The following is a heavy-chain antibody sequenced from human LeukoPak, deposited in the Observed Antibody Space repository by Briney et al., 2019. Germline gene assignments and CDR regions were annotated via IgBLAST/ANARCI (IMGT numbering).Heavy chain of an antibody. CDR3: GVAGSGY. D-gene: IGHD6-19*01. V-gene: IGHV3-9*01. CDR1: GFTFDDYA. Sequence: GGSLRLSCAASGFTFDDYAMHWVRQAPGKGLEWVSGISWNSGRLSYADSVKGRFTISRDNAKNSLYLQMNSLRAEDTALNYCGVAGSGYWGPGTLVTVSS. CDR2: ISWNSGRL. J-gene: IGHJ4*02.